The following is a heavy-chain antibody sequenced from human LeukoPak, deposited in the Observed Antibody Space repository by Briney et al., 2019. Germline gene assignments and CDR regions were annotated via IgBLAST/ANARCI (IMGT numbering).Heavy chain of an antibody. CDR3: AKGGPALVPGLAWQLVDLFDY. D-gene: IGHD6-6*01. V-gene: IGHV3-23*01. Sequence: GGSLRLSCAASGFTFSSYAMSWVRQAPGKGLEWVSAISGSGGSTYYADSVKGRFTISRDNSKNTLNLRMNSLRAEDTAVYYCAKGGPALVPGLAWQLVDLFDYWGQGTLVTVSS. J-gene: IGHJ4*02. CDR2: ISGSGGST. CDR1: GFTFSSYA.